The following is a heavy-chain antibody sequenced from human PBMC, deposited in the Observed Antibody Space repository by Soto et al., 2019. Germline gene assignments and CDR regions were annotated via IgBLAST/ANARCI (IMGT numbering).Heavy chain of an antibody. CDR1: GGSISSNIDY. J-gene: IGHJ2*01. Sequence: SETLSLSCTVSGGSISSNIDYWGWIRQPPGKGLEWIGNIHYSGSTYYDSSLKSRVTISVDTSKNQFSLKLSSVTAADTAMYYCARFNWYFDLWGRGTLVTVSS. V-gene: IGHV4-39*07. CDR3: ARFNWYFDL. CDR2: IHYSGST.